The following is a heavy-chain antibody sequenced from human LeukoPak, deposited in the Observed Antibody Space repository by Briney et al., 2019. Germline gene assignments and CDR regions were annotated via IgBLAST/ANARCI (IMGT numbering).Heavy chain of an antibody. D-gene: IGHD3-10*01. CDR3: ARRPITMVRGVPGWFDP. V-gene: IGHV5-51*01. Sequence: GASLQISCEGSGSIFTSYWIGGGRALPGKGLEGMGIIYPRDSDTRDSPSFQGQVTISANKYISTAYLQWSSLKASDTAMYYCARRPITMVRGVPGWFDPWGQGTLVTVSS. CDR1: GSIFTSYW. J-gene: IGHJ5*02. CDR2: IYPRDSDT.